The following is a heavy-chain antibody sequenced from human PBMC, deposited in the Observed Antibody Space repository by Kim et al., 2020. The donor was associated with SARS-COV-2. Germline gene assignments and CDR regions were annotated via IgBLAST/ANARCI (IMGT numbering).Heavy chain of an antibody. J-gene: IGHJ6*02. CDR3: AREHLITIFGGYYGMDV. D-gene: IGHD3-3*01. Sequence: FQGRVTITRDTSASTAYMELSSLRSEDTAVYYCAREHLITIFGGYYGMDVWGQGTTVTVSS. V-gene: IGHV1-3*01.